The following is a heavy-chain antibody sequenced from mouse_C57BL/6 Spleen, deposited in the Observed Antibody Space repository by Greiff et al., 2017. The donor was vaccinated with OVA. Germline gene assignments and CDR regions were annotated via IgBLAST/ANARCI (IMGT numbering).Heavy chain of an antibody. CDR1: GYTFTDYY. D-gene: IGHD1-1*01. CDR3: ARSPFHYGSSSLGAMDY. CDR2: IYPGSGNT. Sequence: QVQLQQSGAELVRPGASVKLSCKASGYTFTDYYINWVKQRPGQGLEWIARIYPGSGNTYYNEKFKGKATLTAEKSSSTAYMQLSSLTSEDSAVYFCARSPFHYGSSSLGAMDYWGQGTSVTVSS. J-gene: IGHJ4*01. V-gene: IGHV1-76*01.